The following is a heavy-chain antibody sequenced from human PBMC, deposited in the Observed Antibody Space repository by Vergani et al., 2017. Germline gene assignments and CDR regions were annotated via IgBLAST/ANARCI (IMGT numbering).Heavy chain of an antibody. J-gene: IGHJ4*02. V-gene: IGHV5-51*01. D-gene: IGHD2-21*01. CDR2: IYAGDSDV. CDR1: GYSITNYW. CDR3: TRHVPCGDGACLHFDH. Sequence: EVQLVQSGAEVKKPGESLKISCQGSGYSITNYWIAWVRQRPRKGLEWMGIIYAGDSDVRYSPSFQGQVTMSVDKSITTAYLQWRSLKASDTAIYYCTRHVPCGDGACLHFDHWGQGTQVTVSS.